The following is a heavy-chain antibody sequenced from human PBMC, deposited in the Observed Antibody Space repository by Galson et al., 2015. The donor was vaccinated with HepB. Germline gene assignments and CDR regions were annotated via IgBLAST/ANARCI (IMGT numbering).Heavy chain of an antibody. J-gene: IGHJ4*02. V-gene: IGHV3-21*01. CDR1: GFTFSSYS. Sequence: SLRLSCAASGFTFSSYSMNWVRQAPGKGLEWVSSISSSSSYIYYADSVKGRFTISRDNAKNSLYLQMNSLRAEDTAVYYCARGFDWLPVDYWGQGTLVTVSS. CDR2: ISSSSSYI. CDR3: ARGFDWLPVDY. D-gene: IGHD3-9*01.